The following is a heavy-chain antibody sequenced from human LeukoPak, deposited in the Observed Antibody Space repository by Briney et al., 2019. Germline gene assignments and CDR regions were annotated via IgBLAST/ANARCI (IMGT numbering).Heavy chain of an antibody. J-gene: IGHJ5*02. Sequence: ASVKVSCKASGYSFSGHYMHWVRQAPGQGPEWMGWISPNSGGTNYAQKFQGRVTMTGDTSISTAYMELSSLRSDDTAVYYCARSTTIVVVPAAMVSWFDPWGQGTLVTVSS. CDR2: ISPNSGGT. CDR3: ARSTTIVVVPAAMVSWFDP. D-gene: IGHD2-2*01. V-gene: IGHV1-2*02. CDR1: GYSFSGHY.